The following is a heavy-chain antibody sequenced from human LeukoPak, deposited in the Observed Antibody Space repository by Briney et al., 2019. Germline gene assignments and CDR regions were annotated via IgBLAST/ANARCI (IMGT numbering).Heavy chain of an antibody. CDR1: GYSFTANY. Sequence: ASVKVSCKTSGYSFTANYMQWVRQAPGQGLEWMGWLNPNSGATKYAQKLQGRGTMTRDTSIKTDYMEMSRLTSDDTAVYYCARYRCKTTSGCEDTDAFDTWGQGTMVTVSS. J-gene: IGHJ3*02. CDR3: ARYRCKTTSGCEDTDAFDT. D-gene: IGHD2/OR15-2a*01. CDR2: LNPNSGAT. V-gene: IGHV1-2*02.